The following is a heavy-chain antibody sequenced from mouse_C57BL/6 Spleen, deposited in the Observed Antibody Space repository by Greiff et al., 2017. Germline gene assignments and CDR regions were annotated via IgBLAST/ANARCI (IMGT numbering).Heavy chain of an antibody. V-gene: IGHV1-53*01. CDR3: ARGGDYYGSSYDYFDY. CDR2: INPSNGGT. Sequence: QVQLQQPGTELVKPGASVKLSCKASGYTFTSYWMHWVKQRPGQGLEWIGNINPSNGGTNYNEKFKSKDTLTVDKSSSTAYMQLSSLTSEDSAVYYCARGGDYYGSSYDYFDYWGQGTTLTVSS. CDR1: GYTFTSYW. D-gene: IGHD1-1*01. J-gene: IGHJ2*01.